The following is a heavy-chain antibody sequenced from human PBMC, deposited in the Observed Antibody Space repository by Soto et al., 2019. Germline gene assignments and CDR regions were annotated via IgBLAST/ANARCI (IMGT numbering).Heavy chain of an antibody. CDR2: IYHGGST. Sequence: XXTLSLPLPVSGGSITSCGYSWSSNRQPPGKGLEWIGYIYHGGSTYYNPSLKSRVTISVDRSKNQFSLKLSSVTAADTAVYYCARDDYGDLIFDYWGQGTLVTVSS. D-gene: IGHD4-17*01. V-gene: IGHV4-30-2*01. CDR3: ARDDYGDLIFDY. J-gene: IGHJ4*02. CDR1: GGSITSCGYS.